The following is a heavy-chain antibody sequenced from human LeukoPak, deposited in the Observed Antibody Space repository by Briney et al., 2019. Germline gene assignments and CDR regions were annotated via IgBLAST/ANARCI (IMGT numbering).Heavy chain of an antibody. V-gene: IGHV4-59*01. CDR2: IYYSGST. CDR1: GGSSSSYY. Sequence: AETLEHTCNVAGGSSSSYYWSWIRQHPGKGLEWIGYIYYSGSTNYNPSLKSRVTISVDTSKNQFSLKLSSVTAADTAVYYCALLAVAGTRGGYYYYGMDVWGKGTTVTVSS. J-gene: IGHJ6*04. CDR3: ALLAVAGTRGGYYYYGMDV. D-gene: IGHD6-19*01.